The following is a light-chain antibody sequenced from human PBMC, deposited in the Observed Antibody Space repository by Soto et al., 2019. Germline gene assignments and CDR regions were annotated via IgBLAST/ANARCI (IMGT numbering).Light chain of an antibody. CDR3: MRSVQPPIT. J-gene: IGKJ5*01. V-gene: IGKV2D-29*01. CDR2: EVS. Sequence: VLTQSPDTLSLSPGERATLSCRASQSVRSERLAWYQQKAGQPPQLLIYEVSKRFSGVPDRFSGSGSGTDFTLKISRVEAEDVGVYYCMRSVQPPITFGQGTRLEIK. CDR1: QSVRSER.